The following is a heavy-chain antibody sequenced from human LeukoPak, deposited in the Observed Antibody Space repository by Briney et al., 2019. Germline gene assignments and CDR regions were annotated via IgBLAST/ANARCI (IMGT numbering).Heavy chain of an antibody. CDR3: ARGGYSSSWYAYAFDI. D-gene: IGHD6-13*01. CDR1: GGSISSGGYY. CDR2: INHSGST. J-gene: IGHJ3*02. V-gene: IGHV4-39*07. Sequence: SQTLSLTCTVSGGSISSGGYYWGWIRQPPGKGLEWIGEINHSGSTNYNPSLKSRVTISVDTSKNQFSLKLSSVTAADTAVYYCARGGYSSSWYAYAFDIWGQGTMVTVSS.